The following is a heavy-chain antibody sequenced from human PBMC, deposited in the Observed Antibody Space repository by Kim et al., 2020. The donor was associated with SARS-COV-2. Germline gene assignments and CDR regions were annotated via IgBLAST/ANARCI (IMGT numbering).Heavy chain of an antibody. CDR1: GFTFSSYG. CDR2: ISYDGSNK. Sequence: RGSLRLSCAASGFTFSSYGMHWVRQAPGKGLEWVAVISYDGSNKYYADSVKGRFTISRDNSKNTLYLQMNSLRAEDTAVYYCAKDLTDSSSSWDWGQGTL. CDR3: AKDLTDSSSSWD. V-gene: IGHV3-30*18. D-gene: IGHD6-6*01. J-gene: IGHJ4*02.